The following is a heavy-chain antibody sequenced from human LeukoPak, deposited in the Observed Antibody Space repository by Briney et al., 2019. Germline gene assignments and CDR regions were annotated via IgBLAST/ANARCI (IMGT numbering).Heavy chain of an antibody. CDR2: INHSGST. V-gene: IGHV4-34*01. Sequence: SETLSLTCAVYGGSFSGYYWSWIRQPPGKGLEWIGEINHSGSTNYNPSLKSRVTISVDTSKNQFSLKLSSVTAADTAVYYCARQRGSGSYYGAQYFDYWGQGTLVTVSS. J-gene: IGHJ4*02. CDR1: GGSFSGYY. D-gene: IGHD1-26*01. CDR3: ARQRGSGSYYGAQYFDY.